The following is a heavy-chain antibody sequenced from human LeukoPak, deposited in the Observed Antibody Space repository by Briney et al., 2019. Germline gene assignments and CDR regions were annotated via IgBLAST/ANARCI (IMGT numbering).Heavy chain of an antibody. Sequence: SQTLSLTCTVSGGSISSYYWSWIRQPPGKGLEWIGEINLSESTNYNPSLKSRVTISVDTSKNQFSLQLNSVTPDDTAVYYCARSPRASRHYLPVDDYFDFWGQGTLITVSS. CDR1: GGSISSYY. J-gene: IGHJ4*02. CDR2: INLSEST. CDR3: ARSPRASRHYLPVDDYFDF. V-gene: IGHV4-4*09. D-gene: IGHD2-2*01.